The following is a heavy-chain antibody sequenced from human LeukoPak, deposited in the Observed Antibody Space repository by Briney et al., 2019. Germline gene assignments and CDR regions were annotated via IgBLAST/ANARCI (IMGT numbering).Heavy chain of an antibody. V-gene: IGHV3-53*01. Sequence: GGSLRLSCAASEFSVGSNYMTWVRQAPGKGLEWVSLIYSGDTTLYADSVKGRFTISRDISKNTLYLQMNSLRAEDTAVYYCARRAGGYSHPYDYWGQGILVTVSS. CDR3: ARRAGGYSHPYDY. J-gene: IGHJ4*02. CDR2: IYSGDTT. CDR1: EFSVGSNY. D-gene: IGHD4-23*01.